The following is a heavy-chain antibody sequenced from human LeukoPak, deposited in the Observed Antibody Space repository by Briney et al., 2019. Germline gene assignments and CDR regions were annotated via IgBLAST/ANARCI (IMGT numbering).Heavy chain of an antibody. CDR2: INTDGSTV. V-gene: IGHV3-74*01. J-gene: IGHJ4*02. D-gene: IGHD3-10*01. CDR3: TRDFLHGGV. CDR1: GFIFSSNW. Sequence: GGSLRLSCAASGFIFSSNWMHWVRQAPGKGLVWVSRINTDGSTVSYADSVKGRFTISRDNAKNTLYLQMNSLRAEDTAVYYCTRDFLHGGVWGQGTLVTVSS.